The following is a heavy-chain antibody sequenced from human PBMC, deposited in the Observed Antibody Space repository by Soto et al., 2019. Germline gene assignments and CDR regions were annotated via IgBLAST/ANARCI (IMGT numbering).Heavy chain of an antibody. D-gene: IGHD3-22*01. Sequence: NPSETLSLTCTVSGGSISSGGYYWSWIREHTGKGLEWIGYIYYSGSTYYNPSLKSRVTISVDTSKNQFSLKLSSVTAADTAVYYCARWALYDSPPLSGMDVWGQGTTVTVSS. CDR1: GGSISSGGYY. CDR3: ARWALYDSPPLSGMDV. CDR2: IYYSGST. J-gene: IGHJ6*02. V-gene: IGHV4-31*03.